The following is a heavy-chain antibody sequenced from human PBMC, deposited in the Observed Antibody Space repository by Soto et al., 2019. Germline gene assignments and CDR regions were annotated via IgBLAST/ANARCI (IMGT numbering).Heavy chain of an antibody. CDR3: ANGLPGNSLMIVDY. Sequence: QVQLVESGGGVVQPGRSLRLSCAASGFILRTYAMHWVRQAPGTGLEWVAVISYDGSIKFYGDSVKGRFTISRDNSKNTLYLQMNSLRAEDTAVYYCANGLPGNSLMIVDYWGQGTLVTGSS. J-gene: IGHJ4*02. V-gene: IGHV3-30*18. CDR2: ISYDGSIK. CDR1: GFILRTYA. D-gene: IGHD3-22*01.